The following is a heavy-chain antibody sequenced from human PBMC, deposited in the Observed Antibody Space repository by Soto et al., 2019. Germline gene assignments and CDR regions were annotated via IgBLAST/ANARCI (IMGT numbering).Heavy chain of an antibody. CDR2: IYYSGRT. V-gene: IGHV4-39*01. Sequence: SETLSLTCSVSGGSINRSTYYWGWIRQTPGKGLEWIASIYYSGRTYYNPSLESRVTISVDTSKNQFSLKLSSVTAADTAVFFFVRGHMVRGIIKDYFDYWGQGTPVTVSS. D-gene: IGHD3-10*01. CDR1: GGSINRSTYY. CDR3: VRGHMVRGIIKDYFDY. J-gene: IGHJ4*02.